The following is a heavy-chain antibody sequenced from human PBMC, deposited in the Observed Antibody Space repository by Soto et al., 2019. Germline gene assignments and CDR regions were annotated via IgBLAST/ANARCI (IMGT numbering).Heavy chain of an antibody. CDR3: ARRRGFPYYYGMDV. CDR1: GGSISSGGYS. V-gene: IGHV4-30-2*01. CDR2: IYHGGST. D-gene: IGHD5-12*01. Sequence: QLQLQESGSGLVKPSQTLSLTCAVSGGSISSGGYSWSWIRQPPGKGLEWIGYIYHGGSTYCNPSLKCRVTISVARSQNQFSLKLSSVTAADTAVYYCARRRGFPYYYGMDVWGQGTTVTVSS. J-gene: IGHJ6*02.